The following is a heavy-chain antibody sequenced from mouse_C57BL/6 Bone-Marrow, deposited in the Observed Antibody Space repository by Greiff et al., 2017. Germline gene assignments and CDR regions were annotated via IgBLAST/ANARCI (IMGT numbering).Heavy chain of an antibody. J-gene: IGHJ3*01. D-gene: IGHD2-4*01. Sequence: VQRVESGAELAKPGASVKLSCKASGYTFTSYWMHWVKQRPGQGLEWIGYINPSSGYTKYNQKFKDKATLTADKSSSTAYMQLCSLTYEDSAVYYCADYDDGYWGQGTLVTVSA. CDR3: ADYDDGY. CDR1: GYTFTSYW. CDR2: INPSSGYT. V-gene: IGHV1-7*01.